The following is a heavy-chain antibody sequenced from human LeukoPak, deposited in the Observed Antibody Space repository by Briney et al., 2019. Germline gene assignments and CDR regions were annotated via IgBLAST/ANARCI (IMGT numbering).Heavy chain of an antibody. Sequence: GGSLRLSCAASGFIFSSYSMKWVRQAPGKGLEWVSSITSSSSYIYYADSVKGRFTISRDNAKNSLYLQMNNLRAEDTAVYYCARYCTNGVCLAYYFDYWGQGTLVTVSS. V-gene: IGHV3-21*01. CDR2: ITSSSSYI. CDR1: GFIFSSYS. J-gene: IGHJ4*02. CDR3: ARYCTNGVCLAYYFDY. D-gene: IGHD2-8*01.